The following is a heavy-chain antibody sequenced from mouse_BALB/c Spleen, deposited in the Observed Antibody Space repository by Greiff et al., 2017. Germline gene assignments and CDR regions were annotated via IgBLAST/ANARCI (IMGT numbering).Heavy chain of an antibody. CDR1: GYTFTSYV. CDR3: ARSTMPPWFAY. J-gene: IGHJ3*01. V-gene: IGHV1-14*01. D-gene: IGHD2-1*01. CDR2: INPYNDGT. Sequence: EVQLQQSGPELVKPGASVKMSCKASGYTFTSYVMHWVKQKPGQGLEWIGYINPYNDGTKYNEKFKGKATLTSDKSSSTAYMELSSLTSEDSAVYYCARSTMPPWFAYWGQGTLVTVSA.